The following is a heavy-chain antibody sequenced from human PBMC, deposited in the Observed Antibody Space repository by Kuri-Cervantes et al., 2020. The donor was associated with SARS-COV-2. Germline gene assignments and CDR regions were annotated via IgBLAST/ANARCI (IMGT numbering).Heavy chain of an antibody. V-gene: IGHV4-34*01. J-gene: IGHJ4*02. D-gene: IGHD2-2*01. Sequence: SETLSLTCAVSGGSFSGVYWSWIRQPPGQGLEWIGEINHSGSTNYNPSLKSRVTISVDTSKNQFSLKLSSVTAADTAVYYCARGPKRSSTSCPPDYWGQGTLVTASS. CDR3: ARGPKRSSTSCPPDY. CDR1: GGSFSGVY. CDR2: INHSGST.